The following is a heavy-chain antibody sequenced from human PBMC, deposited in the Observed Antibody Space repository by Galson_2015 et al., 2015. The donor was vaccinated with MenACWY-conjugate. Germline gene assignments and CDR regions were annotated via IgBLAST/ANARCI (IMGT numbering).Heavy chain of an antibody. CDR3: ARRCSSTSCYMNDVEDAFDI. J-gene: IGHJ3*02. CDR2: SYPGDSNS. CDR1: GYRFTTYW. D-gene: IGHD2-2*02. Sequence: QSGAEVKKPGESLKISCKGSGYRFTTYWIGWVRQMSGKGLEWMGISYPGDSNSIYSPSFQGQVTMSADKSISTAYLQWSSLKASDSAMYYCARRCSSTSCYMNDVEDAFDIWGQGTMVTVSS. V-gene: IGHV5-51*01.